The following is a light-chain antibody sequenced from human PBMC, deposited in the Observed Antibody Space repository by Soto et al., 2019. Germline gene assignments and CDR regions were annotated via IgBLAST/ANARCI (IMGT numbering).Light chain of an antibody. CDR2: RAS. Sequence: DIQMTQSPSTLSASVGDRVTITCRASQSISNWLAWYQQKPGKAPSLLIYRASGLENGVPSRFSGSGSGTEFTLTISSLQPDDFASYYCQQYKTYPRTFGQGTKVEIK. J-gene: IGKJ1*01. CDR3: QQYKTYPRT. V-gene: IGKV1-5*03. CDR1: QSISNW.